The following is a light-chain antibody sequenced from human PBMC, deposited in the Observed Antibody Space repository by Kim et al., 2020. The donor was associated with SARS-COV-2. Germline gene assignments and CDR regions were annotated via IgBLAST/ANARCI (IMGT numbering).Light chain of an antibody. V-gene: IGKV1-8*01. J-gene: IGKJ2*01. CDR3: QQYYSYPLT. CDR2: AAS. CDR1: QSISSY. Sequence: SASEGDKVTITGRARQSISSYLAWYQQKPGKAPKLLIYAASTLQSVVPSRFSSSGSGTDFTLTISCLQSEDFATYYCQQYYSYPLTFGQGTKLEI.